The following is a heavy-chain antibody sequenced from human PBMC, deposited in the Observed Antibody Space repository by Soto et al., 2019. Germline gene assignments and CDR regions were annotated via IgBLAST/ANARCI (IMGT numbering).Heavy chain of an antibody. CDR2: INPSGGST. J-gene: IGHJ4*02. V-gene: IGHV1-46*03. D-gene: IGHD3-3*02. CDR3: GRCRVPILGCLIFDS. Sequence: ASVKVSCKASGYTFTSYYMHWVRQAPGQGLEWMGIINPSGGSTSYAQKFQGRVTMTRDTSTSTVYMELSSLRSEDTAVYYCGRCRVPILGCLIFDSGGQGTLVTVS. CDR1: GYTFTSYY.